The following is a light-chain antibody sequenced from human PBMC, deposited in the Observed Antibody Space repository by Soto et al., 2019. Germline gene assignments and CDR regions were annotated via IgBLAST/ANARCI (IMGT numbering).Light chain of an antibody. Sequence: DIQLTQSPSFLSASVGDRVTITCRASQGISSNLAWYQQKPGKAPKLLIYAASTLQSGVPSRFSGSGSGTEFTLTISSLQPEDFATYYCQQLNNYPRTFGQGTKVEIK. CDR3: QQLNNYPRT. CDR2: AAS. V-gene: IGKV1-9*01. CDR1: QGISSN. J-gene: IGKJ1*01.